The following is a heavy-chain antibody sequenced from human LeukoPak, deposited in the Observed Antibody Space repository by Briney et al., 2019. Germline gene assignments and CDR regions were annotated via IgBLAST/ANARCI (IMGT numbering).Heavy chain of an antibody. V-gene: IGHV3-23*01. CDR1: GFTFSSYA. CDR2: ISGSGGST. J-gene: IGHJ6*02. Sequence: GGSLRLSCAASGFTFSSYAMSWVRQAPGKGLEWVSAISGSGGSTYYADSVKGRFTISRDNSKNTLNLQMNSLRAEDTAVYYCAKSLGYYYYGMDVWGQGTTVTVSS. CDR3: AKSLGYYYYGMDV. D-gene: IGHD3-16*01.